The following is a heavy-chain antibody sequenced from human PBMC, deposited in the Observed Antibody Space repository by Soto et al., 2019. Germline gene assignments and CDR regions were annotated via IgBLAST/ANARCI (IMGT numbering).Heavy chain of an antibody. CDR3: AKVRYYYGSGSYSPPYGMDV. CDR2: TYYKSKWYN. V-gene: IGHV6-1*01. CDR1: GGIVTSNNAA. J-gene: IGHJ6*02. D-gene: IGHD3-10*01. Sequence: SQTLSLTCAISGGIVTSNNAAWNGIRQSPSRGLEWLGRTYYKSKWYNDYAVSVRGRITLNPDTSKKQFSLHLNSVTREDTAVYYCAKVRYYYGSGSYSPPYGMDVWGQGTTVTVSS.